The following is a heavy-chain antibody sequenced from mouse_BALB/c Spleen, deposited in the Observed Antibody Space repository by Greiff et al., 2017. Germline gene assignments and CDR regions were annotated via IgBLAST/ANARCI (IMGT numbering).Heavy chain of an antibody. Sequence: VQLQQSGAELVKPGASVKLSCKASGYTFTSYYMYWVKQRPGQGLEWIGGINPSNGGTNFNEKFKSKATLTVDKSSSTAYMQLSSLTSEDSAVYYCTRGFTTGSYFDVWGAGTTVTVSS. V-gene: IGHV1S81*02. CDR3: TRGFTTGSYFDV. J-gene: IGHJ1*01. CDR2: INPSNGGT. CDR1: GYTFTSYY. D-gene: IGHD1-1*01.